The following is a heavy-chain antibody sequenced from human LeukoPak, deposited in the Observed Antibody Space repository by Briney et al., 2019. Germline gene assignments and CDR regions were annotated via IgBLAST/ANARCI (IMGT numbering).Heavy chain of an antibody. CDR2: INQDGSEN. CDR3: AREEGYMGPDY. Sequence: GGSLRLSCAAYGFSFSAYWMIWVRQAQGKGLEWVANINQDGSENFYVDSVKGRFTISRDNTKSSLYLQMNSLRAEDTAVYFCAREEGYMGPDYWGQGTLVTVSS. J-gene: IGHJ4*02. V-gene: IGHV3-7*01. CDR1: GFSFSAYW. D-gene: IGHD5-12*01.